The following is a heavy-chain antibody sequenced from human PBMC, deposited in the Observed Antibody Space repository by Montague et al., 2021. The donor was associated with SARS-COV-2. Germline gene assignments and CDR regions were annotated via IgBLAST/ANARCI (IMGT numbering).Heavy chain of an antibody. D-gene: IGHD3-10*01. CDR3: ARGRSTRVRGVIFTSYYYYYYGIDV. CDR1: GGSFTENF. CDR2: INHGGTS. J-gene: IGHJ6*02. Sequence: SETLSLTCAVYGGSFTENFWTWIRQPPGKGLEWIGEINHGGTSNXXASLRSRVTISIDTAKNQFSLRLSALAAADTAVYYCARGRSTRVRGVIFTSYYYYYYGIDVWGQGTTVTVSS. V-gene: IGHV4-34*01.